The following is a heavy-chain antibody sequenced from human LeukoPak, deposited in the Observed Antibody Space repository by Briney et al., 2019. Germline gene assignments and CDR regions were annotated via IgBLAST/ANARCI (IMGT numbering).Heavy chain of an antibody. J-gene: IGHJ4*02. CDR3: ARDSMVRGVIVPDY. CDR1: GFTFSSYS. V-gene: IGHV3-21*01. Sequence: GGSLRLSCAASGFTFSSYSMNWARQAPGKGLEWVSSISSSSSYIYYADSVKGRFTISRDNAKNSLYLQMNSLRAEDTAVYYCARDSMVRGVIVPDYWGQGTLVTVSS. D-gene: IGHD3-10*01. CDR2: ISSSSSYI.